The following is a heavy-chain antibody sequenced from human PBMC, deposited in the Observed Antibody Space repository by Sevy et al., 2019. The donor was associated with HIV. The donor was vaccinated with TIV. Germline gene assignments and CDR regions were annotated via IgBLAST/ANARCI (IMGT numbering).Heavy chain of an antibody. CDR2: IYYSGST. CDR1: GGSISSYY. CDR3: ARAPDNYYDSSGLGGPFDY. D-gene: IGHD3-22*01. Sequence: SETLSLTCTVSGGSISSYYWSWIRQPPGKGLEWIGYIYYSGSTNYNPSLKSRVTISVDTSKNQFSLKLSSVTAADTAVYYWARAPDNYYDSSGLGGPFDYWGQGTLVTVSS. V-gene: IGHV4-59*13. J-gene: IGHJ4*02.